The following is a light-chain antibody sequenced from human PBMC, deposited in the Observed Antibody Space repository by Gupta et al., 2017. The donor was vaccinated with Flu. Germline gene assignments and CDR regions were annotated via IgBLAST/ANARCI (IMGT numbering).Light chain of an antibody. Sequence: QSALTQPASVSGSPGQSITISCTGTSSDIGGYNYVSWYQQHPGKAPKLMIYEVSYRPSGISDRFSGSKSANTASLTISGRQAEDEADYYCSSYTGSVTVFGGGTKLPVL. CDR3: SSYTGSVTV. CDR2: EVS. V-gene: IGLV2-14*01. CDR1: SSDIGGYNY. J-gene: IGLJ3*02.